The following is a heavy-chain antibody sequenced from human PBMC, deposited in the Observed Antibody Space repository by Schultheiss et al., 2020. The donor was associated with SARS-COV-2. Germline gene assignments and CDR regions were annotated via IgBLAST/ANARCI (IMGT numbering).Heavy chain of an antibody. V-gene: IGHV3-11*01. CDR1: GFTFSDYY. CDR3: AREPETRRDRPHDYFDH. Sequence: GSLRLSCAASGFTFSDYYMSWIRQAPGKGPEWVSYISSSGSTIRYADSVKGRFTISRDNAENSLYLQMNSLRADDTAVYYCAREPETRRDRPHDYFDHWGQGTLVTVSS. D-gene: IGHD1-14*01. J-gene: IGHJ4*02. CDR2: ISSSGSTI.